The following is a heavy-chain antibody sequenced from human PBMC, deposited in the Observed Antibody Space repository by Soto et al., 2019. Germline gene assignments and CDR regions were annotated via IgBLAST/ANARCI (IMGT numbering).Heavy chain of an antibody. J-gene: IGHJ3*02. Sequence: QLQLQESGPGLVKPSETLSLTCTVSGGSISSSSYYWGWIRQPPGKGLEWIGSIYYSGSTYYNPSLKSRVTISVDTSKNQFSLKLSSVTAADTAVYYCATRNVLRYFDGKWAFDIWGQGTMVTVSS. CDR3: ATRNVLRYFDGKWAFDI. CDR1: GGSISSSSYY. V-gene: IGHV4-39*01. D-gene: IGHD3-9*01. CDR2: IYYSGST.